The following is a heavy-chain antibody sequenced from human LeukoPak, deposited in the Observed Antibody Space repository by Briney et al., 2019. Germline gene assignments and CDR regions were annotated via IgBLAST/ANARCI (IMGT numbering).Heavy chain of an antibody. D-gene: IGHD2-15*01. Sequence: KASETLSLTCTVSGYSISSGYYWGWIRQPPGKGLEWIGSIHHSGNTYDNPSLKSRVTISVDTSKNQFSLKLSSVTAADTAVYFCARAIYCSGGSCYSSQYFDLWGRGALVTVSS. V-gene: IGHV4-38-2*02. J-gene: IGHJ2*01. CDR1: GYSISSGYY. CDR3: ARAIYCSGGSCYSSQYFDL. CDR2: IHHSGNT.